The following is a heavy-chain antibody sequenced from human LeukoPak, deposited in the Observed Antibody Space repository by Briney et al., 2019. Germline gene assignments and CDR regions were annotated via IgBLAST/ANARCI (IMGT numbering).Heavy chain of an antibody. Sequence: PGGSLRLSCAASGFTFSGSAMHWVRQASGKGLEWVGRIRSKANSYATAYAASVKGRFTISRDDSKNTAYLQMNSLKTEDTAVYYCTSPPGLYGGNSGYWGQGTLVTVSS. D-gene: IGHD4-23*01. CDR1: GFTFSGSA. CDR3: TSPPGLYGGNSGY. V-gene: IGHV3-73*01. CDR2: IRSKANSYAT. J-gene: IGHJ4*02.